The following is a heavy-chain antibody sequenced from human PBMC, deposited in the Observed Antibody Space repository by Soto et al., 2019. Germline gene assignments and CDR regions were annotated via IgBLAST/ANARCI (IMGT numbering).Heavy chain of an antibody. CDR2: IYYSGST. CDR3: ASMYYDFWSGYFREDY. V-gene: IGHV4-39*01. CDR1: GGSISSSSYY. Sequence: ETLSLTCTVSGGSISSSSYYWGWIRQPPGKGLEWIGSIYYSGSTYYNPSLKSRVTISVDTSKNQFSLKLSSVTAADTAVYYCASMYYDFWSGYFREDYWGQGTLVTVSS. D-gene: IGHD3-3*01. J-gene: IGHJ4*02.